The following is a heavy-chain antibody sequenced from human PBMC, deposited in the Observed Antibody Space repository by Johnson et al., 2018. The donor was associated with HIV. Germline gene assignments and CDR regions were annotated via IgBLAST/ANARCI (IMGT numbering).Heavy chain of an antibody. CDR2: IRSDGSNK. J-gene: IGHJ3*02. CDR1: GFTFSNYG. V-gene: IGHV3-30*02. Sequence: QVQLVESGGGVVQSGGSLRLSCTASGFTFSNYGIHWVRQTPGKVLEWVAFIRSDGSNKYYADSVKGRFTISRDNAKNSLYLQMNSLRAEDTALYYCAKDIGVTSPCAAFDIWGHGTMVTASS. CDR3: AKDIGVTSPCAAFDI. D-gene: IGHD2-21*01.